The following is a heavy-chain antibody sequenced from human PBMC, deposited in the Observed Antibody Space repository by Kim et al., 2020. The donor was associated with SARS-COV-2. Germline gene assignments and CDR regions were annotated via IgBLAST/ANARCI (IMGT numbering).Heavy chain of an antibody. CDR1: GFTFSSYS. CDR3: ARGFTMIVVVSYYYYGMDV. V-gene: IGHV3-21*01. Sequence: GGSLRLSCAASGFTFSSYSMNWVRQAPGKGLEWVSSISSSSSYIYYADSVKGRFTISRDNAKNSLYLQMNSLRAEETAVYYCARGFTMIVVVSYYYYGMDVWGQGTTVTVSS. J-gene: IGHJ6*02. D-gene: IGHD3-22*01. CDR2: ISSSSSYI.